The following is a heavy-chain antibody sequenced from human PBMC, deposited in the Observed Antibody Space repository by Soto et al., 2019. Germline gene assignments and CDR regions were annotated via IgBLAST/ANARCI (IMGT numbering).Heavy chain of an antibody. V-gene: IGHV1-69*01. Sequence: QVQLVQSGAEVKKPGSSVKVSCKASGGTFSSYAISWVRQDHGQGLEWMGGIIPIFGTANYAQKFQGRVTITADESTSTAYMELSSLRSEDTAVYYCARSKNRWRPGYDSSRDDACDIWGQGTMVTVSS. CDR2: IIPIFGTA. CDR3: ARSKNRWRPGYDSSRDDACDI. CDR1: GGTFSSYA. J-gene: IGHJ3*02. D-gene: IGHD3-22*01.